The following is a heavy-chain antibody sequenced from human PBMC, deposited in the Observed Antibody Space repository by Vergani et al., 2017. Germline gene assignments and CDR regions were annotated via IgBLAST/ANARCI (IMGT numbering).Heavy chain of an antibody. V-gene: IGHV5-10-1*01. J-gene: IGHJ3*02. Sequence: QLVQSGAEVKKPGESLKISCKGSGYSFTSYWISWVRQMPGKGLEWMGRIDPSDSYTNYSPSFQGHVTISADKSISTAYLQWSSLKASDTAMYYCATLRYFDWLSTNYDSFDIWGQGTMVTVSS. CDR3: ATLRYFDWLSTNYDSFDI. CDR1: GYSFTSYW. CDR2: IDPSDSYT. D-gene: IGHD3-9*01.